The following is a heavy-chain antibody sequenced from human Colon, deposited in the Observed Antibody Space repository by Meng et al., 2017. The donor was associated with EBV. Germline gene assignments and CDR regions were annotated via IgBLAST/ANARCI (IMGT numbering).Heavy chain of an antibody. CDR2: ISTNTGTP. J-gene: IGHJ5*02. CDR3: ARGGNFDP. CDR1: GNPFSTYT. V-gene: IGHV7-4-1*02. D-gene: IGHD2/OR15-2a*01. Sequence: QVHLMHSGYEVKKPASSVKVFCKASGNPFSTYTINWVRQAHGRGLEWMGWISTNTGTPTYTQGFTGRFVFSLDTSVSTAYLQISSLKAEDTAVYYCARGGNFDPWGQGTLVTVSS.